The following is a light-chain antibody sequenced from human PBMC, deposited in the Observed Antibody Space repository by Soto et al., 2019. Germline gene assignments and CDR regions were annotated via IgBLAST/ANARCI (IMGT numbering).Light chain of an antibody. CDR2: LNNDGSH. J-gene: IGLJ2*01. Sequence: QLVLTQSPSASASLGASVKLTCTLSSGHSSYAIAWHQKQPGKGPRYLMDLNNDGSHTKGDGIPDRFSGSSSGAERYLIISSLQSEDEADYYCQVWDAGSDHVVFGGGTKLTVL. CDR3: QVWDAGSDHVV. CDR1: SGHSSYA. V-gene: IGLV4-69*01.